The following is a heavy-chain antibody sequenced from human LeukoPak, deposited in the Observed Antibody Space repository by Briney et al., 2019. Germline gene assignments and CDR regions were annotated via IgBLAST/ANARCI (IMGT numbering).Heavy chain of an antibody. CDR3: AKDSAYYYDSSGSDFDY. V-gene: IGHV3-23*01. J-gene: IGHJ4*02. CDR2: ITDSGGST. Sequence: GGSLRLSCTASGFTFSTYAMSWVRQAPGKGLEWVSAITDSGGSTYYADSVKGRFTISRDNSKNTLYLQMNSLRAEDTAVYYCAKDSAYYYDSSGSDFDYWGQGTLVTVSS. D-gene: IGHD3-22*01. CDR1: GFTFSTYA.